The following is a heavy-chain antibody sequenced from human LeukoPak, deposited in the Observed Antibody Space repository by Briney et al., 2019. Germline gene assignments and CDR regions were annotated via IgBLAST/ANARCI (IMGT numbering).Heavy chain of an antibody. D-gene: IGHD3-22*01. CDR3: ARDRDSSGCFDY. CDR1: GFSFSNSW. CDR2: ISYDGSNK. Sequence: GGSLRLSCAASGFSFSNSWMHWVRQAPGKGLEWVAVISYDGSNKYYADSVKGRFTISRDNSKNTLYLQMNSLRAEDTAVYYCARDRDSSGCFDYWGQGTLVTVSS. V-gene: IGHV3-30*03. J-gene: IGHJ4*02.